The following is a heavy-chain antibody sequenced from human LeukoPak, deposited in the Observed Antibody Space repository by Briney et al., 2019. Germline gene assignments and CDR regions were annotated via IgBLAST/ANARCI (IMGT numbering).Heavy chain of an antibody. V-gene: IGHV7-4-1*02. CDR2: INTNTKNP. CDR1: GYTFTSYA. J-gene: IGHJ4*02. D-gene: IGHD6-13*01. Sequence: GASVKVSCKASGYTFTSYAMNWVRQAPGQGRECMGWINTNTKNPTYAQGFTGRFVFSLDTSVSTAYLQISSLKAEDTAVYYCARKIAAADLWGQGTLVTVSS. CDR3: ARKIAAADL.